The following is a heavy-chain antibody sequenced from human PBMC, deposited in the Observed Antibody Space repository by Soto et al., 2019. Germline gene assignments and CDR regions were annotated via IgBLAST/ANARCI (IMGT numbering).Heavy chain of an antibody. V-gene: IGHV4-39*01. J-gene: IGHJ4*02. CDR1: CGSISSSDYY. CDR2: IFYSGST. CDR3: ATSQPPAVAGDFDY. D-gene: IGHD6-19*01. Sequence: PSETLSLTCTVSCGSISSSDYYWGWIRQPPGKGLEWIGSIFYSGSTYHNPSLKSRVTISVDTSKNQFSLKLSSVTAADTAVYYCATSQPPAVAGDFDYWGQGTLVTVSS.